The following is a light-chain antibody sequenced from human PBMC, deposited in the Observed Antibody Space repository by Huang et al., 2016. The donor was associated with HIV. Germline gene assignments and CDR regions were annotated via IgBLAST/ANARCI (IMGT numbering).Light chain of an antibody. CDR1: QSVSQY. CDR2: GAS. V-gene: IGKV1-39*01. Sequence: DIQMTQSPSSLSASVGDRVIITCRASQSVSQYLNWYQQMPGKAPKLVIYGASTLRGGVSSRFSGSGSATEFTLTISSLQPEDAAAYYCQQSYRIPRTFGQGTSLEI. J-gene: IGKJ2*02. CDR3: QQSYRIPRT.